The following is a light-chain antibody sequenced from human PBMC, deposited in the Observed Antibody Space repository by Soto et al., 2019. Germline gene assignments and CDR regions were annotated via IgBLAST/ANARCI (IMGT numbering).Light chain of an antibody. CDR2: DVS. CDR3: TSYTSSNIPYV. CDR1: SSDVGGYNY. Sequence: QSALTQPASVSGSPGQSITISCTGTSSDVGGYNYVSWYQQHPGKAPKVMIYDVSNRPSGVPNRFTGSKSGNTASLTISGLQAEDEADYYCTSYTSSNIPYVFGTGTKVTVL. V-gene: IGLV2-14*01. J-gene: IGLJ1*01.